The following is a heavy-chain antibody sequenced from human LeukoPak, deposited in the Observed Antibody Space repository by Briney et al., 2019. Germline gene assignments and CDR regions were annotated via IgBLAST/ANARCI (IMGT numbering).Heavy chain of an antibody. CDR2: MYYDGST. CDR3: AGSGTYSDDAFDI. CDR1: GGSISSGSYY. J-gene: IGHJ3*02. Sequence: SETLSLTCTVSGGSISSGSYYWGWIRQPPGKGLEWIGYMYYDGSTYYNTSLKRRVTISLDTSKNQFSLKLYSVTATDTAVYYCAGSGTYSDDAFDIWGQGTMVIVSS. V-gene: IGHV4-39*01. D-gene: IGHD3-10*01.